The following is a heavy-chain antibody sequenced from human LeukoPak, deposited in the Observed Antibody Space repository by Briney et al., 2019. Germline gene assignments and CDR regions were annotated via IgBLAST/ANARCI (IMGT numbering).Heavy chain of an antibody. CDR3: ARVQTGVPRYYYDSSGWFDP. CDR2: INHSGST. CDR1: GGSFSGYY. V-gene: IGHV4-34*01. J-gene: IGHJ5*02. D-gene: IGHD3-22*01. Sequence: SETLSLTCAVCGGSFSGYYWSWIRQPPGKGLEWIGEINHSGSTNYNPSLKSRVTISVGTSKNQFSLKLSSVTAADTAVYYCARVQTGVPRYYYDSSGWFDPWGQGTLVTVSS.